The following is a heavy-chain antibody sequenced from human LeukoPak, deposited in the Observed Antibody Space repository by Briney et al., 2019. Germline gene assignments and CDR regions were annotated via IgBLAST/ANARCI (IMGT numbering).Heavy chain of an antibody. J-gene: IGHJ3*02. CDR1: GGSFSGYY. V-gene: IGHV4-34*01. CDR2: INHSGST. Sequence: PSETLSLTCAVYGGSFSGYYWSWIRQPPGKGLEWIGEINHSGSTNYNPSLKSRVIISVDTSKNQFSLKLSSVTAADTAVYYCARGVLRYYDSSGYPDAFDIWAKGQWSPSLQ. D-gene: IGHD3-22*01. CDR3: ARGVLRYYDSSGYPDAFDI.